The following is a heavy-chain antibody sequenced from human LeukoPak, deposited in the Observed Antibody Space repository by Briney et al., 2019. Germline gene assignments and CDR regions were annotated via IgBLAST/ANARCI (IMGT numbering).Heavy chain of an antibody. D-gene: IGHD1-7*01. V-gene: IGHV1-24*01. J-gene: IGHJ6*03. CDR3: ATTEPQLELRPKEVYYYYYMDV. CDR1: GYTLTELS. CDR2: FDPEDGET. Sequence: ASVKVSCKVSGYTLTELSMHWVRQAPGKGLEWMGGFDPEDGETIYAQKFQGRVTMTEDTSTDTAYMELSSLRSEDTAVYYCATTEPQLELRPKEVYYYYYMDVWGKGTTVTVSS.